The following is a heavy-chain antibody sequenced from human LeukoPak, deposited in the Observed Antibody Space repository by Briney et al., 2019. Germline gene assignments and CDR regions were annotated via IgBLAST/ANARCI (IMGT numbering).Heavy chain of an antibody. D-gene: IGHD3-9*01. J-gene: IGHJ4*02. CDR3: ARQRNVKDDIEGYYFDY. CDR1: GGSISSYY. CDR2: IYYSGST. V-gene: IGHV4-59*08. Sequence: SETLSLTCTVSGGSISSYYWSWIRQPPGKGLEWIGYIYYSGSTNYNPSLKSRVTVSVDTSKNQFSLKLSSVTAADTAVYYCARQRNVKDDIEGYYFDYWGQGTLVTVSS.